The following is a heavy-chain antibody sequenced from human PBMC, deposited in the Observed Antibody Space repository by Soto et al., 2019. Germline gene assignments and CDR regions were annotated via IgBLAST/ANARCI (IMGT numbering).Heavy chain of an antibody. CDR2: FSAYNGNT. V-gene: IGHV1-18*01. CDR1: GYTFTSYG. Sequence: GASVKVSCKASGYTFTSYGISWVRQAPGQGLEWMGWFSAYNGNTNYAQKLQGRVTMTTDTSTSTAYIELRSLRSDDTAVYYCAREYCSGGSCYSENYYYYMDVWGKGTTVTVS. CDR3: AREYCSGGSCYSENYYYYMDV. J-gene: IGHJ6*03. D-gene: IGHD2-15*01.